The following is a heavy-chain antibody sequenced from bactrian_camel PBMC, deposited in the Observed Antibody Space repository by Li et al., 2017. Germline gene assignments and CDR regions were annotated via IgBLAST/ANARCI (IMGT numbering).Heavy chain of an antibody. V-gene: IGHV3S1*01. Sequence: HVQLVESGGGSVQAGGSLRLSCAASGFSHRYINWIRQAPGKEREGVAYTNGGTTYYADSVKGRFTISRDNAKNTLYLEMNSLKSEDTALYFCATLWSEPPVSFGYWGQGTQVTVS. J-gene: IGHJ6*01. CDR1: GFSHRY. CDR3: ATLWSEPPVSFGY. D-gene: IGHD2*01. CDR2: TNGGTT.